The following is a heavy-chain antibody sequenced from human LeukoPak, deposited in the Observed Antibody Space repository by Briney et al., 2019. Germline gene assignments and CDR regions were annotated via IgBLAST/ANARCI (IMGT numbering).Heavy chain of an antibody. CDR3: ARELGSSGYYPFDY. D-gene: IGHD3-22*01. J-gene: IGHJ4*02. CDR2: IWYDGSNK. Sequence: GGSLRLSCAASGFTFSSYGMHWVRQAPGKGLEWVALIWYDGSNKYYADSVKGRFTISRDNSKNTLYLQMNSLRAEDTAVYYCARELGSSGYYPFDYWGQGTLATVSS. V-gene: IGHV3-33*01. CDR1: GFTFSSYG.